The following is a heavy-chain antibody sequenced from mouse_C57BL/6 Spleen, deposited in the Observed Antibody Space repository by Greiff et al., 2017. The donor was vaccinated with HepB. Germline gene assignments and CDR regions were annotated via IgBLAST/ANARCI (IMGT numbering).Heavy chain of an antibody. Sequence: EVQLQESVAELVRPGASVKLSCTASGFNIKNTYMHWVKQRPEQGLEWIGRIDPANGNTKYAPKFQGKATITADTSPNTAYLQLSSLTSEDTAIYYCARDEAYYSNSGYFDVWGTGTTVTVSS. D-gene: IGHD2-5*01. CDR2: IDPANGNT. CDR1: GFNIKNTY. J-gene: IGHJ1*03. V-gene: IGHV14-3*01. CDR3: ARDEAYYSNSGYFDV.